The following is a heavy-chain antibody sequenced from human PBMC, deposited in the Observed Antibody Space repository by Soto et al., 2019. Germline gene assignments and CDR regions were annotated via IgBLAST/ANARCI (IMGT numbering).Heavy chain of an antibody. D-gene: IGHD3-3*01. V-gene: IGHV4-61*01. Sequence: SETLSLTCTVSGGSFKSGSYSWSWFRKPPGKGLEWIGYVYHTGRTSYNPSLKSRGSISMDTSKNQFSLNLDSVTAAYTAVYFCARDFAYCDSWGLGTLVTVSS. J-gene: IGHJ4*02. CDR3: ARDFAYCDS. CDR1: GGSFKSGSYS. CDR2: VYHTGRT.